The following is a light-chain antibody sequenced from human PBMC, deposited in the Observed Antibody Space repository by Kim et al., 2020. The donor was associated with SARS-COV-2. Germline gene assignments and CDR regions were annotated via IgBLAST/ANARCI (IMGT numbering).Light chain of an antibody. Sequence: DIVMTQSPDSLAVSLGERATINCKSSQSALYSPNNKNYLAWYQQKPGQPPKLFITWASTRESGVPDRFRGSGSGTDFTLTISSLQAEDVAVYFCQQYYSSPYTFGQGTKLEI. V-gene: IGKV4-1*01. CDR3: QQYYSSPYT. J-gene: IGKJ2*01. CDR1: QSALYSPNNKNY. CDR2: WAS.